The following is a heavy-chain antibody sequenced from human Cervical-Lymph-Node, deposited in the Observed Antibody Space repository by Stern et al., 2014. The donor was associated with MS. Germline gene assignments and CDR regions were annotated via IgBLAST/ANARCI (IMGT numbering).Heavy chain of an antibody. CDR1: GGTFSTYS. Sequence: VQLEESGAEVRKPGSSVQVSCKTSGGTFSTYSFTWVRQAPGQGLEWMGGIIPIFRTTNYAQKFQGRVRITADESTSTIYIVLSSLRSEDTAVYYCARDILLRPGSHDALDIWGQGTVVTVSS. V-gene: IGHV1-69*01. CDR2: IIPIFRTT. CDR3: ARDILLRPGSHDALDI. J-gene: IGHJ3*02. D-gene: IGHD2-21*01.